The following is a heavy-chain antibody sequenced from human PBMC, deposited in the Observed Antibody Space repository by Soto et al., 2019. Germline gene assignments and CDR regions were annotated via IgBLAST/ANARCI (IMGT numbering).Heavy chain of an antibody. D-gene: IGHD5-18*01. CDR2: IKHRDDGMTT. Sequence: EVQLVESGGTLIQPGGSLRLSCAGSGFSFATAWMNWVRQAPGQGLEWVGRIKHRDDGMTTDYAAPVKGRFTISRDDSQNTLYLEMNSLKTEDTAVYYCTTGYSSTWHDHSWVQGTLVTVSS. J-gene: IGHJ4*02. CDR1: GFSFATAW. V-gene: IGHV3-15*02. CDR3: TTGYSSTWHDHS.